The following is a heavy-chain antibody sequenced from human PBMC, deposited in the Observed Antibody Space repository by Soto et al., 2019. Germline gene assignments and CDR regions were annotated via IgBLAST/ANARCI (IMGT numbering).Heavy chain of an antibody. Sequence: SVKVSCKASGGTFSSYAISWVRQAPGQGLEWMGGIIPIFGTANYAQKFQGRVTITADESTSTAYMELSSLRSEDTAVYYCARGSGTGLVVGPKCWFDPWGQGTLVTVSS. CDR1: GGTFSSYA. CDR2: IIPIFGTA. CDR3: ARGSGTGLVVGPKCWFDP. V-gene: IGHV1-69*13. J-gene: IGHJ5*02. D-gene: IGHD1-26*01.